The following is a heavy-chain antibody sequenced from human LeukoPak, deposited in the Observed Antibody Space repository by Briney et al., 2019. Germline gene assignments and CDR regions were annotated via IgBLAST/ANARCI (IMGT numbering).Heavy chain of an antibody. J-gene: IGHJ4*02. V-gene: IGHV3-21*01. CDR1: GITFSSYA. D-gene: IGHD5-18*01. Sequence: GGSLRLSCAASGITFSSYAMNWVRQAPGKGLEWVSSISSSSSYIYYADSVKGRFTISRDNAKNSLYLQMNSLRAEDTAVYYCARDEGYSYGYFNYWGQGTLVTVSS. CDR2: ISSSSSYI. CDR3: ARDEGYSYGYFNY.